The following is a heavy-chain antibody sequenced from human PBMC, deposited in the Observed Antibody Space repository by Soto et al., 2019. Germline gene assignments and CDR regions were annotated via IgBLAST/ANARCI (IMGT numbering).Heavy chain of an antibody. CDR2: IVPIFGTS. CDR1: GGTFSSYA. D-gene: IGHD1-7*01. CDR3: ARAIPGGITGTTHHDYYCMDS. Sequence: SVNVSCKASGGTFSSYAISCVRQAPGQGLEWMGGIVPIFGTSNYAQKFQGRVTITADESTSTAYMELSSLRSEDTAVYYCARAIPGGITGTTHHDYYCMDSWGQGNPETVS. J-gene: IGHJ6*02. V-gene: IGHV1-69*13.